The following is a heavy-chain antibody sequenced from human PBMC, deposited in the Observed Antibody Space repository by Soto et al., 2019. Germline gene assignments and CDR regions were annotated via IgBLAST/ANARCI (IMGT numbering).Heavy chain of an antibody. V-gene: IGHV3-11*05. CDR1: GFTFSDYY. CDR3: ASGIVPYGDYVSDWYFDL. Sequence: QVQLVESGGGLVKPGGSLRLSCAASGFTFSDYYMSWIRQAPGKGLEWVSYISSSSSYTNYAHSVKGRFTISRDNAKNSLHLQMNSLRAEDTDVYYCASGIVPYGDYVSDWYFDLWGRGTLVTVSS. CDR2: ISSSSSYT. J-gene: IGHJ2*01. D-gene: IGHD4-17*01.